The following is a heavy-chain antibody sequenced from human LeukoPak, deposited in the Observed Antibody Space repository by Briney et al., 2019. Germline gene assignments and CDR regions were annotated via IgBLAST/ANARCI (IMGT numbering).Heavy chain of an antibody. CDR1: GGSISSYY. J-gene: IGHJ4*02. Sequence: SETLSLTCTVSGGSISSYYWSWIRQPPGKGLEWIGYFHYSGSTNYNPSLKSRVTISVDTSKNQFSLKLSSVTAADTAVYHCARLGDSSSRLYYFDYWGQRTLVTVSS. D-gene: IGHD6-6*01. V-gene: IGHV4-59*08. CDR3: ARLGDSSSRLYYFDY. CDR2: FHYSGST.